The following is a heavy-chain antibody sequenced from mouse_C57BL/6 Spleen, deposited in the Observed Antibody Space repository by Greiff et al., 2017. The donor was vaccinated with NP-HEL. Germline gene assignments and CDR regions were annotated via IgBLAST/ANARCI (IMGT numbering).Heavy chain of an antibody. V-gene: IGHV1-74*01. CDR2: IHPSDSDT. CDR3: AISSYAYAYAMDY. CDR1: GYTFTSYW. D-gene: IGHD6-5*01. J-gene: IGHJ4*01. Sequence: QVQLQQPGAELVKPGASVKVSCKASGYTFTSYWMHWVKQRPGQGLEWIGRIHPSDSDTNYNQKFKGKGTLTVDKSSSTAYMQLSRLTSEDSAVYNCAISSYAYAYAMDYWGQGTSVTVAS.